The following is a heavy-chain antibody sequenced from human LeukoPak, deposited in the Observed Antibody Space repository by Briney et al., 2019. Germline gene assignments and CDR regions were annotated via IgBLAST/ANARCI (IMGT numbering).Heavy chain of an antibody. D-gene: IGHD3-22*01. CDR2: IYPSGRI. CDR3: TREGYDRSGYFLDF. CDR1: SGSMTDSC. Sequence: PSETLSLTCSVSSGSMTDSCWSWFRQAPGEGFEWLGFIYPSGRIEYSPSLRSRVSFSVATSRMEATVRLRSVTASDTAVYYCTREGYDRSGYFLDFWGQGILVTVSS. J-gene: IGHJ4*02. V-gene: IGHV4-59*12.